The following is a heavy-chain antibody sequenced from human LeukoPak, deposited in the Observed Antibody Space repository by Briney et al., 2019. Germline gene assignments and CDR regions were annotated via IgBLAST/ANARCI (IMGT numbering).Heavy chain of an antibody. CDR2: IVVGSGNT. V-gene: IGHV1-58*02. J-gene: IGHJ3*01. D-gene: IGHD1-26*01. CDR1: GFTFTSSA. CDR3: AAESGSHSDAFDV. Sequence: GASVKVSRKASGFTFTSSAMQWVRQARGQRLEWIGWIVVGSGNTNYAQKFQERVTITRDMSTSTAYMELSSLRSEDTAIYYCAAESGSHSDAFDVWGQGTLVSVSS.